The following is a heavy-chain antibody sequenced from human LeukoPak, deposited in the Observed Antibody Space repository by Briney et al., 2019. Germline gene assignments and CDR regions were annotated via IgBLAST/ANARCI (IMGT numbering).Heavy chain of an antibody. CDR2: INHSGST. CDR3: ARHHHPLPHYYDSSGPPDY. CDR1: GGSFSGYY. Sequence: SETLSLTCAVYGGSFSGYYWSWIRQPPGKGLEWIGEINHSGSTNYNPSPKSRVTISVDTSKNQFSLKLSSVTAADTAVYYCARHHHPLPHYYDSSGPPDYWGQGTLVTVSS. J-gene: IGHJ4*02. D-gene: IGHD3-22*01. V-gene: IGHV4-34*01.